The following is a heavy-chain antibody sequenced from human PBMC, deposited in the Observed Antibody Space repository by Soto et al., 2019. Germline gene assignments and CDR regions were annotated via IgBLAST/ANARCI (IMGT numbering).Heavy chain of an antibody. CDR3: VRDSTIGYDLVHFNF. CDR2: ISPSGGTI. CDR1: GFSFSSYE. V-gene: IGHV3-48*03. J-gene: IGHJ4*01. D-gene: IGHD5-12*01. Sequence: PGGSLRLSCAASGFSFSSYEMDWVRRAPGKGLEWVSYISPSGGTIYYADSVRGRFSISRDNARNLLYLQMNSLKVEDTAVYYCVRDSTIGYDLVHFNFWIHGXLGTLSS.